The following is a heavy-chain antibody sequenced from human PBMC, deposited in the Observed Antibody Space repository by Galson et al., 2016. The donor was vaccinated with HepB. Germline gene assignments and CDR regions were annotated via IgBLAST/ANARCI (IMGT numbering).Heavy chain of an antibody. CDR2: INPNSGAT. D-gene: IGHD3-3*01. CDR3: ARDPAGSGSGPGYSYDAIDV. V-gene: IGHV1-2*02. Sequence: SVKVSCKASGYTFIAYYIHWVRQAPGQGLQWLGWINPNSGATTYLEKFQGRVTMTRDTSISTAYVDLSGLRSDDTAVYYCARDPAGSGSGPGYSYDAIDVWGKGTTVTVSS. J-gene: IGHJ6*04. CDR1: GYTFIAYY.